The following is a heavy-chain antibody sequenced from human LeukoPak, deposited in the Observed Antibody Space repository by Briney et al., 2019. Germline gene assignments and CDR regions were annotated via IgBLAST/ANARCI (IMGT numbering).Heavy chain of an antibody. D-gene: IGHD6-6*01. Sequence: PSETLSLTCTVSGGSISSSSYYWGWVRQPPGKGLEWIGSIYYSGSTYYNPSPKSIFTISVDTSKNQFSLKLSSVTTADTAVYYCAREGWISSSWVQEPLNPWGQGTLVTVSS. J-gene: IGHJ5*02. CDR2: IYYSGST. CDR3: AREGWISSSWVQEPLNP. V-gene: IGHV4-39*07. CDR1: GGSISSSSYY.